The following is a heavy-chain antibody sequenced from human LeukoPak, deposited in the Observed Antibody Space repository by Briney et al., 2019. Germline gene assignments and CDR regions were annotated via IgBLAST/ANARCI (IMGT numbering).Heavy chain of an antibody. Sequence: GESLKISCKGSGYSFTSYWIGWVRQMPGKGLEWMGIIYPGDSDTRYSPSFQGQVTISADKSISTAYLQWSSLKASDTAMYYCARGPYYDFWSGYYNWFDPWGQGTLVTVSS. CDR2: IYPGDSDT. D-gene: IGHD3-3*01. CDR3: ARGPYYDFWSGYYNWFDP. J-gene: IGHJ5*02. V-gene: IGHV5-51*01. CDR1: GYSFTSYW.